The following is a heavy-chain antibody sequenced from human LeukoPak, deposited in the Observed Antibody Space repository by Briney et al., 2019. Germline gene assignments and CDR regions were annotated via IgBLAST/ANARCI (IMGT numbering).Heavy chain of an antibody. V-gene: IGHV3-74*01. Sequence: GGSLRLSCAASGFTFSSYWMHWVRQAPGKGLVWVSRINNDGSRTSYADSVKGRFTISRDNAKNTLYLQMNSLRVEDTAVYYCARETSGYYYKSYFDYWGQGTLVTVSS. CDR3: ARETSGYYYKSYFDY. CDR1: GFTFSSYW. CDR2: INNDGSRT. J-gene: IGHJ4*02. D-gene: IGHD3-22*01.